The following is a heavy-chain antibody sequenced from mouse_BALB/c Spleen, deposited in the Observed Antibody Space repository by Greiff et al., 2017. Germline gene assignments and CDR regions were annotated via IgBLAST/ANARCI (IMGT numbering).Heavy chain of an antibody. D-gene: IGHD2-14*01. CDR2: ISSGSSTI. J-gene: IGHJ3*01. CDR3: ARGYRYDAWFAY. Sequence: EVMLVESGGGLVQPGGSRKLSCAASGFTFSSFGMHWVRQAPEKGLEWVAYISSGSSTIYYADTVKGRFTISRDNPKNTLFLQMTSLRSEDTAMYYCARGYRYDAWFAYWGQGTLVTVSA. V-gene: IGHV5-17*02. CDR1: GFTFSSFG.